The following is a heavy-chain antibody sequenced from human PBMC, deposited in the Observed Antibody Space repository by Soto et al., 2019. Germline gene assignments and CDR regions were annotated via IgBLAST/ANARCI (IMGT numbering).Heavy chain of an antibody. V-gene: IGHV3-74*01. Sequence: PGGSLRLSCAASGFTFSSYWMHWVRQAPGKGLVWVSRINSDGSSTSYADSVKGRFTISRDNAKNTLYLQMNSLRAEDTAVYYCARGGSGSWLYYYYGMDVWGQGTTVTVSS. CDR3: ARGGSGSWLYYYYGMDV. D-gene: IGHD3-10*01. J-gene: IGHJ6*02. CDR1: GFTFSSYW. CDR2: INSDGSST.